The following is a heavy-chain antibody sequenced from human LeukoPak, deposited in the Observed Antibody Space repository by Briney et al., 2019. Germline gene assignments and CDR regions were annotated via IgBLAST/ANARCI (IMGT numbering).Heavy chain of an antibody. Sequence: GASVKVSCKASGYTFTSYGISWVRQAPGQGLEWMGWISVYNGNTNYAQKLQGRVTMTTDTSTSTAYMELRSLRSDDTAVYYCGSLKFGYFDYWGQGTLVTVSS. D-gene: IGHD3-10*01. V-gene: IGHV1-18*01. J-gene: IGHJ4*02. CDR3: GSLKFGYFDY. CDR1: GYTFTSYG. CDR2: ISVYNGNT.